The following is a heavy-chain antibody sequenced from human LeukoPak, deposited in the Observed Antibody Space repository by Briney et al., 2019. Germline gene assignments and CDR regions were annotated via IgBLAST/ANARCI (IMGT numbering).Heavy chain of an antibody. CDR2: ISYDGSNK. V-gene: IGHV3-30-3*01. CDR3: ARDGSITMIVVVIGAFDI. J-gene: IGHJ3*02. D-gene: IGHD3-22*01. Sequence: GGSLRLSCAASGFTFSSYAMHWVRQAPGKGLEWVAVISYDGSNKYYADSVKGRFTISRDNSKNTLYLQMNSLRAEDTAVYYCARDGSITMIVVVIGAFDIWGQGTMVTVSS. CDR1: GFTFSSYA.